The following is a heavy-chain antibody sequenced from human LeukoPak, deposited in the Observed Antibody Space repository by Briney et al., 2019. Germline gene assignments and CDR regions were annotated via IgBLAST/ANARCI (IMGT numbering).Heavy chain of an antibody. CDR2: ISGSGGNT. V-gene: IGHV3-23*01. Sequence: PEGSLRLSCAASGFTFSRYAMSWVRQSPGKGLEWVSAISGSGGNTYSADSVKGRCTISRDNSLQTLFLHMNSLRAEDTAVYYCARGMSATSGYLELEYWGQGALVTVST. J-gene: IGHJ4*02. CDR1: GFTFSRYA. D-gene: IGHD3-22*01. CDR3: ARGMSATSGYLELEY.